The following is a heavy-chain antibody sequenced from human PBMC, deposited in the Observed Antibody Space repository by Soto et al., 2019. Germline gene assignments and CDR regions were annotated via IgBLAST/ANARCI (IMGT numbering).Heavy chain of an antibody. D-gene: IGHD4-17*01. CDR2: IYPDDSDT. CDR3: TRSAGDYGGSLFDV. J-gene: IGHJ5*02. CDR1: GYTFTRYY. V-gene: IGHV5-51*01. Sequence: EVQLVQSGAELKKPGESLKISCQGSGYTFTRYYIAWVRQMPGKGLEWMGIIYPDDSDTTYSPSFQGQVSISVDASSNTAFLQWSSLKASDTAKYYCTRSAGDYGGSLFDVWGQGTLVTVSS.